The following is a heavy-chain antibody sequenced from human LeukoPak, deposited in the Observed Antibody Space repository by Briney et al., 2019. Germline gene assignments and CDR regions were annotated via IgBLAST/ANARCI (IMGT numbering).Heavy chain of an antibody. CDR1: GFTFSTYA. Sequence: GGSLRLSCAASGFTFSTYAMGWVSQAPGKWMEWVGRTRNKANSYTTEYAASVQGRFTISRDGSKNSLYLQMNSLKTEDTAVYYCARVGAALDYWGQRTLVTVSS. J-gene: IGHJ4*02. D-gene: IGHD3-10*01. CDR3: ARVGAALDY. V-gene: IGHV3-72*01. CDR2: TRNKANSYTT.